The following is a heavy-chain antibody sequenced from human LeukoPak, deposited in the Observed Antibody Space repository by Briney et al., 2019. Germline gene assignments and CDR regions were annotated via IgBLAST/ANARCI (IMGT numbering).Heavy chain of an antibody. V-gene: IGHV3-21*01. CDR2: ISNSGGST. Sequence: GGSLRLSCAASGFTFSTYGMTWVRQAPGKGLEWVSAISNSGGSTYYADSVKGRFTISRDNAKNSLYLQMNSLRAEDTAVYYCARRYYYDSSGYYYYYMDVWGKGTTVSVSS. CDR1: GFTFSTYG. CDR3: ARRYYYDSSGYYYYYMDV. J-gene: IGHJ6*03. D-gene: IGHD3-22*01.